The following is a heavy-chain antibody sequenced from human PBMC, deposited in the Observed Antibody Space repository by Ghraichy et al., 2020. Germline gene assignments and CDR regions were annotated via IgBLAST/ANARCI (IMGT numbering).Heavy chain of an antibody. V-gene: IGHV3-7*03. J-gene: IGHJ4*02. Sequence: GSLKLSCAASGFTFSRYWMSWVRQAPGKGLEWVANVKPDESEKYYGGSVKGRFTIFRDNAKNSLYLQMNSLGAGDTALYYCARDLSRAGGWIDFWGQGTLVTVSS. CDR3: ARDLSRAGGWIDF. D-gene: IGHD2-15*01. CDR2: VKPDESEK. CDR1: GFTFSRYW.